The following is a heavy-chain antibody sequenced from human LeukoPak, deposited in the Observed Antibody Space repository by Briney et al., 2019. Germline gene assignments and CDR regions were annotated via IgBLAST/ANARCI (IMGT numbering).Heavy chain of an antibody. V-gene: IGHV3-21*01. CDR2: ISTSSTYI. Sequence: GGSLRLSCAASGFAFSSYTMIWVRQAPGKGLGWVSSISTSSTYIYYADSVRGRFTISRDNAKNSLYLQMNTLRAEDTAVYFCARYISTNYFDYWGQGTLVTVSS. CDR1: GFAFSSYT. D-gene: IGHD5/OR15-5a*01. J-gene: IGHJ4*02. CDR3: ARYISTNYFDY.